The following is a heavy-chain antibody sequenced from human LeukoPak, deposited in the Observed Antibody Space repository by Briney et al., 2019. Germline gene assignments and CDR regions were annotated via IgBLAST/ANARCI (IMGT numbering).Heavy chain of an antibody. CDR3: ARVTGDTAFDI. D-gene: IGHD7-27*01. V-gene: IGHV4-59*01. CDR1: GGSISSYY. CDR2: IYYSGST. J-gene: IGHJ3*02. Sequence: PSETLSLTCTVSGGSISSYYWSWIRQPPGKGLEWIGYIYYSGSTNYNPSLKSRVTISVDTTKNHFSLRLSSVSAADTAVYYCARVTGDTAFDIWGQGTMVTVSS.